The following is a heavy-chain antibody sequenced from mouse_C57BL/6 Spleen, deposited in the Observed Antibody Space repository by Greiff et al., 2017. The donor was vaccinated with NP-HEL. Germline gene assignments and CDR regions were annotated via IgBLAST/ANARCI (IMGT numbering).Heavy chain of an antibody. Sequence: VQLQQSGAELVKPGASVKISCKASGYAFSSYWMNWVKQRPGKGLEWIGQIYPGDGDTKYNGKFKGKATLTADKSSSTAYMQLSSLTSEDSAVYCCARGEMVTKGAWFAYWGQGTLVTVSA. J-gene: IGHJ3*01. CDR2: IYPGDGDT. CDR3: ARGEMVTKGAWFAY. D-gene: IGHD2-2*01. CDR1: GYAFSSYW. V-gene: IGHV1-80*01.